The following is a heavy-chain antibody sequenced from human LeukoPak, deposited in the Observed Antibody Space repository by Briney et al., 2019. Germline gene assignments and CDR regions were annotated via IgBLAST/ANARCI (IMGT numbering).Heavy chain of an antibody. J-gene: IGHJ5*02. Sequence: KSSETLSLTCAVYGGSFSGYYWSWIRQPPGKGLEWIGYIYYSGSTNYNPSLKSRVTISVDTSKNQFSLKLSSVTAADTAVYYCARDQGGCTNGVCYSSRGWFDPWGQGTLVTVSS. CDR2: IYYSGST. CDR1: GGSFSGYY. V-gene: IGHV4-59*01. CDR3: ARDQGGCTNGVCYSSRGWFDP. D-gene: IGHD2-8*01.